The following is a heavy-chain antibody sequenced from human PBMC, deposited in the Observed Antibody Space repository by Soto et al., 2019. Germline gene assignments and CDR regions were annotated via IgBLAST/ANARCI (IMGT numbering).Heavy chain of an antibody. CDR3: ARGPRACSGGSCHYYFDY. J-gene: IGHJ4*02. CDR2: MNPNSGNT. CDR1: GYTFTSYD. V-gene: IGHV1-8*01. Sequence: ASVKVSCKASGYTFTSYDINWVRQATGQGLEWMGWMNPNSGNTGYAQKFQGRVTMTRNTSISSAYMELSSLRSEDTAVYYCARGPRACSGGSCHYYFDYWGQGTLVTVSS. D-gene: IGHD2-15*01.